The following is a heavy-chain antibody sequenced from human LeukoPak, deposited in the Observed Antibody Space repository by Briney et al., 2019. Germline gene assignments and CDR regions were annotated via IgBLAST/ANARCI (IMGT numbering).Heavy chain of an antibody. CDR2: VNHSGST. CDR1: GGSFSGYY. V-gene: IGHV4-34*01. D-gene: IGHD3-22*01. CDR3: ARVSTYYDSSGYPHQRYYFDY. Sequence: SETLSLTCAVYGGSFSGYYWSCIRQPPRKGLAWIREVNHSGSTNYNPSLKSRVTISVDTSKNQFSLKLSSVTAADTAVYYCARVSTYYDSSGYPHQRYYFDYWGQGTLVTVSS. J-gene: IGHJ4*02.